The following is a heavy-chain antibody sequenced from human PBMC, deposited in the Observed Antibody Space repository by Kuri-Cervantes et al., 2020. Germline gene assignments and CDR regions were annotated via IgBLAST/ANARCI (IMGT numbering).Heavy chain of an antibody. J-gene: IGHJ6*02. V-gene: IGHV3-21*01. D-gene: IGHD6-19*01. CDR1: GFIFSSYS. CDR2: ISSSSSYI. Sequence: GGSLRLFCAASGFIFSSYSMNWVRQAPGKGLEWVSSISSSSSYIYYADSVKGRFTISRDNSKNTLYLQMNSLRAEDTAVYYCAKDYLSEQWLVLGGYGMDVWGQGTTVTVSS. CDR3: AKDYLSEQWLVLGGYGMDV.